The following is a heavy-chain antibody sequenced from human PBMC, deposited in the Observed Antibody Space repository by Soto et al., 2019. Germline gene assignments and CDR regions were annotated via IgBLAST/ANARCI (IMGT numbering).Heavy chain of an antibody. CDR1: GFSLSTSGMC. D-gene: IGHD3-3*01. V-gene: IGHV2-70*11. CDR3: ARACDFWSGYCHNYFEY. Sequence: ESGPTLVNPTQTLTLTCTFSGFSLSTSGMCVSWIRQPPGKALEWLARIDWDDDKYYSTSLKTRLTISKDTSKNQVVLTMTNMDPVDTATYYCARACDFWSGYCHNYFEYWGQGTLVTVSS. CDR2: IDWDDDK. J-gene: IGHJ4*02.